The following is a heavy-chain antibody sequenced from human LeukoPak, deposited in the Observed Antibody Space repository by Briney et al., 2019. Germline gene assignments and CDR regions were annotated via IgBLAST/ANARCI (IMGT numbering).Heavy chain of an antibody. CDR3: ARDTRCYYYFDY. CDR2: ISYDGSNK. Sequence: PGGSLRLSCAASGFTFSSYAMHWVRQAPGKGLEWVAVISYDGSNKYYADSVKGRFTISRDNSKNTLYLQMNSLRAEDTAVYYCARDTRCYYYFDYWGQGTLVTVSS. V-gene: IGHV3-30-3*01. CDR1: GFTFSSYA. J-gene: IGHJ4*02. D-gene: IGHD2-2*01.